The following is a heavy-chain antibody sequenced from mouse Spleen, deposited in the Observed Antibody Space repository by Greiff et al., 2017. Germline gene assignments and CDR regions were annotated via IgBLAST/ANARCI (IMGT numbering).Heavy chain of an antibody. V-gene: IGHV1-54*01. D-gene: IGHD1-1*01. CDR2: INPGSGGT. J-gene: IGHJ2*01. Sequence: VQLVESGAELVRPGTSVKVSCKASGYAFTNYLIEWVKQRPGQGLEWIGVINPGSGGTNYNEKFKGKATLTADKSSSTAYMQLSSLTSDDSAVYFCARWYYGSSLDYWGQGTTLTVSS. CDR3: ARWYYGSSLDY. CDR1: GYAFTNYL.